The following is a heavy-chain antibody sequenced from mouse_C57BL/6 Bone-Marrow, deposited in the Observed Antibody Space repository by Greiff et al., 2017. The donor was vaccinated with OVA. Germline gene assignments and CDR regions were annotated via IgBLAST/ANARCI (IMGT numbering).Heavy chain of an antibody. CDR1: GYAFSSSW. CDR3: ARHEDGYYASYFDY. CDR2: IYPGDGYT. V-gene: IGHV1-82*01. J-gene: IGHJ2*01. D-gene: IGHD2-3*01. Sequence: QVQLQQSGPELVKPGASVKISCKASGYAFSSSWMNWVKQRPGKGLEWIGRIYPGDGYTNYNGKFKGKATLTADKSSSTAYMQLSSLTSEDSAVYFCARHEDGYYASYFDYWGQGTTLTVSS.